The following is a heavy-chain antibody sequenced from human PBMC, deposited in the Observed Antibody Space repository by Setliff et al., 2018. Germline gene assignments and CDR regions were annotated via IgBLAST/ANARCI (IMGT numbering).Heavy chain of an antibody. D-gene: IGHD2-2*01. Sequence: SETLSLTCTVSGGSIENYYWSWIRQPAGKGLEWIGRIYTSGSTNYNPSLRGRVTMSVDTSTNQFSLNLNSVTAADTAVYYCARTGSARWYVPDYWGQGTLVTVSS. CDR1: GGSIENYY. J-gene: IGHJ4*02. CDR2: IYTSGST. V-gene: IGHV4-4*07. CDR3: ARTGSARWYVPDY.